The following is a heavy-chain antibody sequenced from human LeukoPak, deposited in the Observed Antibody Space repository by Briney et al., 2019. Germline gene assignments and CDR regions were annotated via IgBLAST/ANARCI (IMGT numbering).Heavy chain of an antibody. Sequence: PSETLSLTCTVSRGSIGSYYWSWIRQPPGKGLEWIGPIYTSGTINYNPSLKSRITMSVDTSKNQFSLKLSSVTAADTAVYYCARDYFDSSGYRHDVFDIWGQGTMVTVSS. CDR3: ARDYFDSSGYRHDVFDI. D-gene: IGHD3-22*01. CDR2: IYTSGTI. V-gene: IGHV4-4*07. J-gene: IGHJ3*02. CDR1: RGSIGSYY.